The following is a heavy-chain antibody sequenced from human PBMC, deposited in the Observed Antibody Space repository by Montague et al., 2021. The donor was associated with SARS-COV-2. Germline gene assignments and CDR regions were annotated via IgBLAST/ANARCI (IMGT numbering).Heavy chain of an antibody. CDR3: ACGEITTRGLIYYYGMDV. Sequence: SETLSLTCAVYGGSFNGYYWTWSRQSPRKGREWMGEINHSGSTNYNQSLKSRVTISVDTSKNQFSLKLSSVTAAATAVHYCACGEITTRGLIYYYGMDVWGQGTTVTVSS. CDR1: GGSFNGYY. CDR2: INHSGST. J-gene: IGHJ6*02. V-gene: IGHV4-34*01. D-gene: IGHD4-11*01.